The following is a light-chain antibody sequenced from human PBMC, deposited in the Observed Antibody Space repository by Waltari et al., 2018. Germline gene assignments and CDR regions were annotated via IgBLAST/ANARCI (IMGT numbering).Light chain of an antibody. CDR3: QKYGSLPAT. CDR2: DAS. Sequence: EIMLTQSPGTLLLSPGERATLSCRASQSITKYLAWYQQKPGQAPRLLIYDASIRATGIPDRFSGSGYGTDFSLTISRLEPEDYAVYYCQKYGSLPATFGRGTKVEIK. J-gene: IGKJ1*01. V-gene: IGKV3-20*01. CDR1: QSITKY.